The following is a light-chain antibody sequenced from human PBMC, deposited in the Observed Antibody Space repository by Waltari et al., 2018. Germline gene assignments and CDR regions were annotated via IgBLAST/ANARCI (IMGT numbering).Light chain of an antibody. CDR3: AAWDASLSVV. CDR1: SSHIGRGF. V-gene: IGLV1-47*01. J-gene: IGLJ2*01. CDR2: RNK. Sequence: QSVLTQPPSTSGTPGQRVTISCSGSSSHIGRGFVSWYQQLPGTAPKLLIYRNKQRPTGVPDRFSGSKSGSSASLEISGLRSEDEADYYCAAWDASLSVVFGGGTKLTVL.